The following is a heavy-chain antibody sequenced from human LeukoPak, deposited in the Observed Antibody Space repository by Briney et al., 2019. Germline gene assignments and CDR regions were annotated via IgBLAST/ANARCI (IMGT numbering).Heavy chain of an antibody. J-gene: IGHJ6*03. V-gene: IGHV4-4*07. Sequence: SETLSLTCTVSGGSISSYYWSWIRQPAGKGLEWIGRIYTSGSTNYNPSLKSRVTMSVDTSKNQFSLKLSSVTAADTAVYYCARVCMYYDSSGYQYYYYYYMDVWGKGTTVTVSS. CDR2: IYTSGST. D-gene: IGHD3-22*01. CDR3: ARVCMYYDSSGYQYYYYYYMDV. CDR1: GGSISSYY.